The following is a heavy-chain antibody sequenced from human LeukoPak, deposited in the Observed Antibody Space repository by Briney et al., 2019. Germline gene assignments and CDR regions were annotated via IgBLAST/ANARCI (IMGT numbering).Heavy chain of an antibody. V-gene: IGHV3-23*01. CDR2: ISGYGAST. D-gene: IGHD3-10*01. Sequence: GGSLRLSCAASGFTFGTTAMSWVRQAPGKGLEWVSTISGYGASTYYADSVKGRFTFSRDNSKNTLYLQMNSLRAEDTAVYYCAKERVRGVIIFDYWGQGTLITVSS. J-gene: IGHJ4*02. CDR3: AKERVRGVIIFDY. CDR1: GFTFGTTA.